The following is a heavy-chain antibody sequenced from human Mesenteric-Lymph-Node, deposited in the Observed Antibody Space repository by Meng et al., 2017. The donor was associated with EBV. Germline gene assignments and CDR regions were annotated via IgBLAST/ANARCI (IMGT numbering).Heavy chain of an antibody. CDR2: IIPIFGAA. V-gene: IGHV1-69*06. D-gene: IGHD5-12*01. Sequence: QVHLLQSGAELNKPGSSVKVSCKASGGTFSTYALSWARQAPGQGLEWMGGIIPIFGAANYAQNFQARITITADKSTSIAYMELSSLRSEDTAVYYCATGYSGYAWDFWGQGTLVTVSS. CDR3: ATGYSGYAWDF. J-gene: IGHJ4*02. CDR1: GGTFSTYA.